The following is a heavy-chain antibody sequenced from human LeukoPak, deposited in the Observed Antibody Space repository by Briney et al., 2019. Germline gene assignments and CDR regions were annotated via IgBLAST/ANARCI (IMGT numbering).Heavy chain of an antibody. D-gene: IGHD3-22*01. V-gene: IGHV5-10-1*01. CDR1: GYSFTNCW. CDR2: IDPSDSYT. Sequence: GESLRISCQGFGYSFTNCWIHWVRQMPGKGLEWMGRIDPSDSYTNYSPSFQGHVTISADKSISTAYLQWSSLKASDTAMYYCARLLLANYYDSSGPRRGAFDIWGQGTMVTVSS. J-gene: IGHJ3*02. CDR3: ARLLLANYYDSSGPRRGAFDI.